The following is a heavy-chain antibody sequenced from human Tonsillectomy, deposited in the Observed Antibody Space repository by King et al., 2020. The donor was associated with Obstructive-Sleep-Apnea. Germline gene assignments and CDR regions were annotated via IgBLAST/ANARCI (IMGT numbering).Heavy chain of an antibody. CDR3: ARDSSGYYNFDY. Sequence: QLVQSGGGVVQPGRSLRLSCAASGFTFSSYAMHWVRQAPGKGLEWVAVISYDGSNKYYADSVKGRFTISRDNSKNTLYLQMNSLRAEDRAVYYCARDSSGYYNFDYWGQGTLVTVSS. V-gene: IGHV3-30*04. D-gene: IGHD3-22*01. CDR2: ISYDGSNK. J-gene: IGHJ4*02. CDR1: GFTFSSYA.